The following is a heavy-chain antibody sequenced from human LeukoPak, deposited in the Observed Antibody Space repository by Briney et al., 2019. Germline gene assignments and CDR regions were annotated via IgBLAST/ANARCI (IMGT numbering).Heavy chain of an antibody. CDR3: ARDLGHIMVVSMLRGFDS. V-gene: IGHV3-30*14. D-gene: IGHD2-21*01. CDR1: GFTFSSYS. J-gene: IGHJ5*01. CDR2: ISDDGSNK. Sequence: PGGSLSLSCAASGFTFSSYSMHWVRQAPGKGLEWVAVISDDGSNKFYVDSVKGRFTISRDNSKNTLYLQMNSLRAEDTAVYYCARDLGHIMVVSMLRGFDSWGQGTLVTVSS.